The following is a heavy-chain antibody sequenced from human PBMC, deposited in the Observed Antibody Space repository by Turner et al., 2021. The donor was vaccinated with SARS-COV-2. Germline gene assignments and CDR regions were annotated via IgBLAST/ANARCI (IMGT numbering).Heavy chain of an antibody. D-gene: IGHD1-7*01. V-gene: IGHV3-30*18. CDR1: GFTFSSFD. J-gene: IGHJ4*02. CDR3: AKEGAENYYFDC. Sequence: QVQLVESGGGVVQPGRSLRLSCAASGFTFSSFDMHWVRQAPGKGLGLVAFMSFDGSNTHDTYSVKGRFTISRDSSKNTLYLQMASLRTEDTAVYYCAKEGAENYYFDCWGQGTLVTVSS. CDR2: MSFDGSNT.